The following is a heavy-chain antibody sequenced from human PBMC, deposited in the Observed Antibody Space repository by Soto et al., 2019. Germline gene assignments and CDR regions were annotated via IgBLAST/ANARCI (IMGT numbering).Heavy chain of an antibody. Sequence: TLSLTCAVYGGSFSGYYWSWIRQPPGKGLEWIGEINHSGSTNYNPSLKSRVTISVDTSKNQFSLKLSSVTAADTAVYYCARDVVAAEDYYYYYMDVWGKGTTVTVSS. V-gene: IGHV4-34*01. CDR1: GGSFSGYY. CDR3: ARDVVAAEDYYYYYMDV. CDR2: INHSGST. J-gene: IGHJ6*03. D-gene: IGHD2-15*01.